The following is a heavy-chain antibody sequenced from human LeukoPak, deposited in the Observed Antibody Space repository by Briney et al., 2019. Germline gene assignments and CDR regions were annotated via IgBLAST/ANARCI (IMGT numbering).Heavy chain of an antibody. J-gene: IGHJ4*02. CDR2: IGVAGDT. CDR1: GFTFDDYA. Sequence: GGSLRLSCAASGFTFDDYAMHWVRQAIGKSLEWVSAIGVAGDTYYPGSVKGRFTISRENAKNSLYLQMDSLRAGDTAVYYCVRGVAGSDYWGQGTLVTVSS. CDR3: VRGVAGSDY. D-gene: IGHD6-19*01. V-gene: IGHV3-13*01.